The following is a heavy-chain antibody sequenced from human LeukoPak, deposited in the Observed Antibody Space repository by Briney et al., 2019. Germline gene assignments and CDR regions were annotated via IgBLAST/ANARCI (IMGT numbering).Heavy chain of an antibody. CDR2: ISYDGSNK. J-gene: IGHJ4*02. CDR3: ARDWAQWYIDY. V-gene: IGHV3-30*04. CDR1: GFTFSSYA. Sequence: GGSLRLSCAASGFTFSSYAMHWVRQAPGKGLEWVAVISYDGSNKYYADSVKGLFTISRDNSKNTLYLQMNSLRAEDTAVYYCARDWAQWYIDYWGQGTLVTVSS. D-gene: IGHD6-19*01.